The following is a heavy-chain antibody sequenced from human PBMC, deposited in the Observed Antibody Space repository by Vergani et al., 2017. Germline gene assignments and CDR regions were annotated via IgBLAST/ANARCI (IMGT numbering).Heavy chain of an antibody. V-gene: IGHV4-59*01. CDR3: ARDRYGCGCYYYCMDV. CDR1: CGSISSYY. J-gene: IGHJ6*03. Sequence: QVQLQESGPGLVKPSETLSLTCTVSCGSISSYYWSWIRQPPGKGLEWIGYIYYSGSTNDNPSLKGRVTISVDTSKNQLTLKLSSVPAADTAVYSCARDRYGCGCYYYCMDVWGKGTTVTVSS. CDR2: IYYSGST. D-gene: IGHD5-18*01.